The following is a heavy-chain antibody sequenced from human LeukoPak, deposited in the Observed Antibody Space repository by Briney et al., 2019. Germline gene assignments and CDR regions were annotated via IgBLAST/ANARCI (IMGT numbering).Heavy chain of an antibody. J-gene: IGHJ4*02. V-gene: IGHV1-18*01. D-gene: IGHD3-22*01. Sequence: ASVKVSCKASVYTFTSYGISWGRQAPGQGLEWMGWISAYNGNTNYAQKLQGRVTMTTDTSTSTAYMELRSLRSDDTSVYYCARGGVVVVITSFDYWGQGTLVTVSS. CDR1: VYTFTSYG. CDR2: ISAYNGNT. CDR3: ARGGVVVVITSFDY.